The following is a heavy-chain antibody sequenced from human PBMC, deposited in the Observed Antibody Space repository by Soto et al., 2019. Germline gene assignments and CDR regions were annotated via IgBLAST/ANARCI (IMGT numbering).Heavy chain of an antibody. J-gene: IGHJ4*02. CDR2: IWYDGSNK. V-gene: IGHV3-33*01. D-gene: IGHD1-26*01. CDR3: ARDLSSVGANHYFDY. Sequence: QVQLVESGGGVVQPGRSLRLSCAASGFTFSSYGMHWVRQAPGKGLEWVAVIWYDGSNKYYADSVKGRFTISRDNSKKPLYLQMNSLRAEDTAVYYCARDLSSVGANHYFDYWGQGTLVTVSS. CDR1: GFTFSSYG.